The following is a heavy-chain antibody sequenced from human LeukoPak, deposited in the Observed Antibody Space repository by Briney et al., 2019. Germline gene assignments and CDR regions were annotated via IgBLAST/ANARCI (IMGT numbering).Heavy chain of an antibody. CDR3: ARQVVRGPAAFDI. J-gene: IGHJ3*02. CDR1: GGSISSGGYY. CDR2: IYYSGST. Sequence: PSETLSLTCTVSGGSISSGGYYWSWIRQHPGKGLEWIGYIYYSGSTYYNPSLKSRVTISVDTSKNQFSLKLSSVTAAGTAVYYCARQVVRGPAAFDIWGQGTMVTVSS. D-gene: IGHD3-10*01. V-gene: IGHV4-31*03.